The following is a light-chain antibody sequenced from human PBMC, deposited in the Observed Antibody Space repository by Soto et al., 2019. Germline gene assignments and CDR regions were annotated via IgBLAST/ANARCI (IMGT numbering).Light chain of an antibody. J-gene: IGLJ1*01. CDR3: SSHTASTTRI. CDR2: EVT. Sequence: QSVLTQPASVSGSPGQSITISCTGTSSDVGGYNHVSWYQHHPGKAPKRIIYEVTKRPSGVSNRFSGSKSGDTASLTISGLQAEYEADYYCSSHTASTTRIFGTGTKLTVL. V-gene: IGLV2-14*01. CDR1: SSDVGGYNH.